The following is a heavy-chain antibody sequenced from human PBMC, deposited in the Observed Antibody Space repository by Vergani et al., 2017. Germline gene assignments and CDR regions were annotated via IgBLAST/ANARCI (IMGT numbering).Heavy chain of an antibody. V-gene: IGHV1-69*01. CDR3: ATSSFSGGSCYVPLDY. CDR1: GGTFSSYA. J-gene: IGHJ4*02. Sequence: QVQLVQSGAEVKKPGSSVKVSCKASGGTFSSYAISWVRQARGQGLEWMGGIIPILGTANYAQKFQGRVTITADESTSTAYMEMSSLRSEDTAVYYCATSSFSGGSCYVPLDYWGQGPLVTVSS. CDR2: IIPILGTA. D-gene: IGHD2-15*01.